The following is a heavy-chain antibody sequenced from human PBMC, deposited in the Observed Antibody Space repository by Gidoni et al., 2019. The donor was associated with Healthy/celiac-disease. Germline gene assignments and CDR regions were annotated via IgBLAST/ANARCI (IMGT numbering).Heavy chain of an antibody. Sequence: QVQLVESGGGVVQPGRHLRLPCAASDFPFSSYAMHWVRQAPGKGLEGVAVISYDGSNKDYADSVKGRFTISRDNSKNTLYLQMNSLRAEDTAVYYCARGGAGGYYYYYMDVWGKGTTVTVSS. CDR3: ARGGAGGYYYYYMDV. J-gene: IGHJ6*03. D-gene: IGHD3-10*01. CDR2: ISYDGSNK. CDR1: DFPFSSYA. V-gene: IGHV3-30-3*01.